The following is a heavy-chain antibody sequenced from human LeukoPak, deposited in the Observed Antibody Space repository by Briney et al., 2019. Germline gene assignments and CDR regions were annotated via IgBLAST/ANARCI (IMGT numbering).Heavy chain of an antibody. CDR1: GGTFISYA. D-gene: IGHD6-19*01. CDR3: ARDLGIAVAGTREDY. V-gene: IGHV1-69*01. J-gene: IGHJ4*02. Sequence: ASVNFSCNASGGTFISYAISWVRHAPGQGLEWRGVIIPIFGTANYAQKFQGRVTITADESTSTAYMELSSLRSEDTAVYYCARDLGIAVAGTREDYWGQGTLVTVSS. CDR2: IIPIFGTA.